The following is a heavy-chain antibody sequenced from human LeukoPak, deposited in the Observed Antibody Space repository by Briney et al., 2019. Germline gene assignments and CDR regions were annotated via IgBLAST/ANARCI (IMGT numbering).Heavy chain of an antibody. V-gene: IGHV1-2*02. CDR1: GYTFTGYY. D-gene: IGHD6-13*01. J-gene: IGHJ4*02. Sequence: GASVKVSCKASGYTFTGYYIYWVRQAPGQGLEWMGWINPNSGGTNYAQKFQGRVTMTREMSISTAYMELSRLRSDDTAVYYCARRQQLASNWGQGTLVTVSS. CDR3: ARRQQLASN. CDR2: INPNSGGT.